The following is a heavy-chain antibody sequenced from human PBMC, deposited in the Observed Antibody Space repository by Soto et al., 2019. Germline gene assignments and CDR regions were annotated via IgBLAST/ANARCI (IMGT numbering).Heavy chain of an antibody. CDR3: ARSVNLDCSSTSCYAGAFDI. V-gene: IGHV4-34*01. J-gene: IGHJ3*02. CDR2: INHSGIT. Sequence: QVQLQQWGAGLLKPSETLSLTCAVYGGSFSGYYWSWVRQPPGKGLEWIGEINHSGITNYNPSLKSRVTISVDTSKNQFSLKLSSVTAADTVVYYCARSVNLDCSSTSCYAGAFDIWGQGTMVTVSS. D-gene: IGHD2-2*01. CDR1: GGSFSGYY.